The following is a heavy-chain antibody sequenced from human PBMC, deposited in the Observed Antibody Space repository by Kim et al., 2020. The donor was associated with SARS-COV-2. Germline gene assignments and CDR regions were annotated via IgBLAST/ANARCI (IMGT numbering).Heavy chain of an antibody. V-gene: IGHV3-21*01. J-gene: IGHJ6*02. CDR1: GFTFSGYS. D-gene: IGHD2-15*01. Sequence: GGSLRLSCAASGFTFSGYSMNWVRQAPGKGLEWVSSISSSNGYRYYADSVKGRFTISRDNTKNSLYLQMNSLRAEDTAVYYCARDRLQDIVVVVAATLHHYYGMDVWGQGTTVTVSS. CDR2: ISSSNGYR. CDR3: ARDRLQDIVVVVAATLHHYYGMDV.